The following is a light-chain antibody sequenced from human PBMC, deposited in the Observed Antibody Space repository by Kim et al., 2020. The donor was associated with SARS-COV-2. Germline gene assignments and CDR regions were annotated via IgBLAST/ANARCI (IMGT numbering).Light chain of an antibody. CDR2: DAA. J-gene: IGKJ4*01. CDR1: HKIGIN. V-gene: IGKV3-11*01. Sequence: SPGEGATLSCRASHKIGINLAWYQHTRGQAPRLLIYDAAIRATGIPDKFSGSGSGTDFTLTISSLDPEDFGIYFCQQHNEWPPAPSFGGGTKLEI. CDR3: QQHNEWPPAPS.